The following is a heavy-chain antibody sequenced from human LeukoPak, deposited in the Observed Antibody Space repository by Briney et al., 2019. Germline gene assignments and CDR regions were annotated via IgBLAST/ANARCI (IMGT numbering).Heavy chain of an antibody. CDR2: IIPILGIA. J-gene: IGHJ6*02. Sequence: SVKVSCKSSGGTFSSYAIIWVRQAPGQGLEWMGRIIPILGIANYAQKFQGRVTITADKSTSTAYMELSSLRSEDTAVYYCASYSGAIFGVVIIGSGYGMDVWGQGTTVTVSS. V-gene: IGHV1-69*04. D-gene: IGHD3-3*01. CDR3: ASYSGAIFGVVIIGSGYGMDV. CDR1: GGTFSSYA.